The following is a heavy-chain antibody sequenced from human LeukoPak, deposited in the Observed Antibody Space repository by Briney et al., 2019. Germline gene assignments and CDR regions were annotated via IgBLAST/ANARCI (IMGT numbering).Heavy chain of an antibody. Sequence: SETLSLTCTVSGGSISSYHWSWIRQPPGKGLEWIGEINHSGSTYYNPSLKSRVTISVDTSKNLFSLKLSSVTAADTAVYYCARGSSLVVVAASWGQGTLVTVSS. D-gene: IGHD2-15*01. V-gene: IGHV4-34*01. J-gene: IGHJ5*02. CDR3: ARGSSLVVVAAS. CDR1: GGSISSYH. CDR2: INHSGST.